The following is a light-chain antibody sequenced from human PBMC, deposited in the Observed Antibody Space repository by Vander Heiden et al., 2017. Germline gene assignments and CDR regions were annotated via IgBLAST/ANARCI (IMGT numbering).Light chain of an antibody. CDR1: QSVSSN. CDR2: GAS. J-gene: IGKJ5*01. CDR3: QQYNNWPPIT. Sequence: EILMTQSPATLSVSPGERATLSCRASQSVSSNLAWYQQKPGQAPRLLIYGASIRATGNPARFSGSGSGTEFTLTISSLQSEDFALYYCQQYNNWPPITFGQGTRLEIK. V-gene: IGKV3-15*01.